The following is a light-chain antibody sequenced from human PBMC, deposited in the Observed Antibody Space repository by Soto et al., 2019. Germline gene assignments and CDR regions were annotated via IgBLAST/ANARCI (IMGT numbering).Light chain of an antibody. V-gene: IGKV1-5*03. CDR3: QQYGSYSRR. J-gene: IGKJ1*01. CDR2: KAS. Sequence: DIQMTQSPSTLPASVGDRVTITCRASQSISSWLAWYQQKPGKAPKLLLYKASSLESGVPSRFSGSGSGTEFTLSISSLQPEDFATYYCQQYGSYSRRFGQGTKVEIK. CDR1: QSISSW.